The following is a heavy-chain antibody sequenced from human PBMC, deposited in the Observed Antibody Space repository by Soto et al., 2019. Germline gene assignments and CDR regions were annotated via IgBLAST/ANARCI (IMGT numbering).Heavy chain of an antibody. V-gene: IGHV3-30*18. CDR3: AKDQDTAMANYYGMDV. D-gene: IGHD5-18*01. Sequence: QVQLVESGGGVVQPGRSLRLSCAASGFTFSSYGMHWVRQAPGKGLEWVAVISYDGSNKYYADSVKGRFTISRDNSKNTLYLQMNSLRAEDTAVYYCAKDQDTAMANYYGMDVWGQGTTVTVSS. CDR2: ISYDGSNK. CDR1: GFTFSSYG. J-gene: IGHJ6*02.